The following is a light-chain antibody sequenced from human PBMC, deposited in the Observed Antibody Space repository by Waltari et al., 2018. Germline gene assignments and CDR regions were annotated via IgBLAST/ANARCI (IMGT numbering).Light chain of an antibody. Sequence: EIVMTQSPATLSVSPGERATLSCRASQSVSSNLAWYQQKPGQAPRLLIYGASTRAIGISARFSGSGACTEFSLTISSLQSEDFAVYYCQQYNIRSLWTFGQGTKVEIK. CDR1: QSVSSN. J-gene: IGKJ1*01. CDR3: QQYNIRSLWT. CDR2: GAS. V-gene: IGKV3-15*01.